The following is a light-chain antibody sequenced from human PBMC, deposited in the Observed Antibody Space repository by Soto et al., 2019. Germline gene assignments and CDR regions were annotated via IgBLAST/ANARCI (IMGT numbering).Light chain of an antibody. V-gene: IGKV3-20*01. J-gene: IGKJ2*01. CDR3: QQYGSSPPYT. CDR2: GTS. Sequence: EFVLTQSPGTLSLSPGERATLSCRASQSVASSYLGWYQQKLGQAPRLLIYGTSTRATGVPDRFSGSGSGTDFTLTISRLEPEDFAVYYCQQYGSSPPYTFGQGTKLEIK. CDR1: QSVASSY.